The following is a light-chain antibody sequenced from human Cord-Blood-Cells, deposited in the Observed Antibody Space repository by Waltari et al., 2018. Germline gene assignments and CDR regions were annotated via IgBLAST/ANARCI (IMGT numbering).Light chain of an antibody. J-gene: IGKJ2*01. V-gene: IGKV1-39*01. CDR1: QSISSY. CDR3: QQSYSTPYT. CDR2: AAS. Sequence: IQMTPSPSSLSPSLGDRVTITCRASQSISSYLNWYQQKPGKAPKLLIYAASSLQSGVPSRFSGSGSGTDVTRTISSLQPEDFATYYCQQSYSTPYTFGQGTKLEIK.